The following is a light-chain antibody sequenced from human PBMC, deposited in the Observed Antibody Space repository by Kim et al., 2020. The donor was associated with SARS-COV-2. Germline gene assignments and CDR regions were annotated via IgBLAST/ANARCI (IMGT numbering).Light chain of an antibody. CDR2: EVS. Sequence: GQSFITSCTGATSDVGGYHSDSCYQQHPGDAPTLMIYEVSKRPSAVPHRFSGAKSGNTASLTVSALQEEDEADYYCNSSAGSNKWVFGGGTQLTVL. V-gene: IGLV2-8*01. J-gene: IGLJ3*02. CDR1: TSDVGGYHS. CDR3: NSSAGSNKWV.